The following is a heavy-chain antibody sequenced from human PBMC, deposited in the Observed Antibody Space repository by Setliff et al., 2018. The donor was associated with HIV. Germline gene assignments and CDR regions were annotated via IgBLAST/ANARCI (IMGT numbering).Heavy chain of an antibody. CDR2: IEPKTEGATT. Sequence: WLRQSPGKGLEWVGRIEPKTEGATTHYAAPVKGRFIISRDDSKNTAYLQMNSLKTEDTAVYYCTRGRVSLGGLDVWGQGTPVTVSS. V-gene: IGHV3-15*04. D-gene: IGHD6-6*01. J-gene: IGHJ6*02. CDR3: TRGRVSLGGLDV.